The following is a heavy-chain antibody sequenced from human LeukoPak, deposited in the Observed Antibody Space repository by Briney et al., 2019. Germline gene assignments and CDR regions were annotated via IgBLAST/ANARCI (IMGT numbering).Heavy chain of an antibody. CDR3: ARDTPRYFDWLSDFDY. J-gene: IGHJ4*02. D-gene: IGHD3-9*01. V-gene: IGHV1-18*01. CDR1: GYTFTSYG. CDR2: ISAYNGNT. Sequence: ASVKVSCEASGYTFTSYGISWVRQAPGQGLEWTGWISAYNGNTNYAQKLQGRVTMTTDTSTSTAYMELRSLRSDDTAVYYCARDTPRYFDWLSDFDYWGQGTLVTVSS.